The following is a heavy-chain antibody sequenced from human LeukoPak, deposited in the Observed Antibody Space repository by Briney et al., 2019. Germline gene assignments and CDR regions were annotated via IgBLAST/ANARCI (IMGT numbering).Heavy chain of an antibody. CDR3: ASSSWYVGLWFDP. Sequence: KTSETLSLTCAVYGGSFSGYYWSWIRQPPGKGLEWIGEINHSGSTNYNPSLKSRVTISVDTSKNQFSLKLSSVTAADTAVYYCASSSWYVGLWFDPWGQGTLVTVSS. D-gene: IGHD6-13*01. CDR2: INHSGST. CDR1: GGSFSGYY. V-gene: IGHV4-34*01. J-gene: IGHJ5*02.